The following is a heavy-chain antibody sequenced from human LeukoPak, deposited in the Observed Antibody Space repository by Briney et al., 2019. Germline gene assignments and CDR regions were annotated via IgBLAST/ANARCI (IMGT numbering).Heavy chain of an antibody. Sequence: PSETLSLTCTVSGGSISSYYWSWIRQPAGKGLEWIGRIYTSGSTNYNPSLKSRVTMSVDTSKNQFSLKLSSVTAADTAVYYCARIRYYDSSGYLTFDYWGQGTLVTVSS. CDR2: IYTSGST. CDR3: ARIRYYDSSGYLTFDY. V-gene: IGHV4-4*07. J-gene: IGHJ4*02. D-gene: IGHD3-22*01. CDR1: GGSISSYY.